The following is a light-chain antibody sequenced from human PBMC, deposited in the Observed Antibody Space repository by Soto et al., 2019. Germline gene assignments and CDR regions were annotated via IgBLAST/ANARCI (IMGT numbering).Light chain of an antibody. CDR3: QQRANWPLT. V-gene: IGKV3-11*01. CDR2: AAS. Sequence: ESVLTQSPATLSLSPGERATLSCRARYRISSSLAWYQHSPGQSPRLLLYAASNRATGIPARFSGSGSGTDFTLTISSLEPEDFAVYYCQQRANWPLTFGGGTKVDIK. CDR1: YRISSS. J-gene: IGKJ4*01.